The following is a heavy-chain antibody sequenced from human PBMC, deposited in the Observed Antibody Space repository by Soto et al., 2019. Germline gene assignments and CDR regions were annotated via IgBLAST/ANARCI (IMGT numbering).Heavy chain of an antibody. V-gene: IGHV4-59*01. CDR3: ARVSRPQDLAVAGVFDY. Sequence: SETLSLTCTVSGGSISSYYWSWIRQPPGKGLEWIGYIYYSGSTNYNPSLKSRVTISVDTSKNQFSLKLSSVTAADTAVYYCARVSRPQDLAVAGVFDYWGQGTLVTLSS. D-gene: IGHD6-19*01. CDR2: IYYSGST. CDR1: GGSISSYY. J-gene: IGHJ4*02.